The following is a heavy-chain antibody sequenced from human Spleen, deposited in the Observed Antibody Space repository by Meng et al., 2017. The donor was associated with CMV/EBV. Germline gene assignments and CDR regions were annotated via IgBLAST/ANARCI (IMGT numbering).Heavy chain of an antibody. V-gene: IGHV4-59*11. CDR3: ASHDFWRGYYFDY. CDR2: ISNSGST. D-gene: IGHD3-3*01. Sequence: GSLRLSCTVSGGSISSHYWSWIRQPPGKGLEWIGYISNSGSTNYNPSLKSRVTISLDTSKNQFSLKLSSVTAADTAMYYCASHDFWRGYYFDYWGQGMLVTVSS. J-gene: IGHJ4*02. CDR1: GGSISSHY.